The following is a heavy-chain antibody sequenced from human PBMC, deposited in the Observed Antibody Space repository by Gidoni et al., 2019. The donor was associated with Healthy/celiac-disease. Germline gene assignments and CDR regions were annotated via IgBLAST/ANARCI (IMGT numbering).Heavy chain of an antibody. CDR2: ISGSGGNT. V-gene: IGHV3-23*01. D-gene: IGHD5-12*01. CDR1: GFTFSSYA. Sequence: EVQLLESGGGLVQPGVSLRLSCAAFGFTFSSYAMSWVRQAPGKGLEWVSAISGSGGNTYYADSVKGRFTISRDNSKNTLYLQMNSLRAEDTAVYYCATGLYSDYAQRWFDYWGQGTLVTVSS. J-gene: IGHJ4*02. CDR3: ATGLYSDYAQRWFDY.